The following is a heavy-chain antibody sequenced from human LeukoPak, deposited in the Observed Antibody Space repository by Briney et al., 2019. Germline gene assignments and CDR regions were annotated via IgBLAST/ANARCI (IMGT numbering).Heavy chain of an antibody. CDR2: ISAYNGNT. CDR3: ARAGTYCSSTSCLLYWFDP. D-gene: IGHD2-2*01. V-gene: IGHV1-18*04. Sequence: ASVKVSCKASGYTFTSYGISWVRQAPGQGLERMGWISAYNGNTSYAQKLQGRVTMTTDTSTSTAYMELRSLRSDDTAVYYCARAGTYCSSTSCLLYWFDPWGQGTLVTVSS. J-gene: IGHJ5*02. CDR1: GYTFTSYG.